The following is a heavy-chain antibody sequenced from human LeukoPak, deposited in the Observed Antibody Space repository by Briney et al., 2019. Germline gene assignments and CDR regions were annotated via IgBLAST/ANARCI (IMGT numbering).Heavy chain of an antibody. CDR2: ISGSGGST. CDR3: AKARTVWLFFDY. CDR1: GFTFSSYG. V-gene: IGHV3-23*01. J-gene: IGHJ4*02. D-gene: IGHD3-22*01. Sequence: PGGSLRLSCAASGFTFSSYGMSWVRQAPGKGLEWVSAISGSGGSTYYADSVKGRFTISRDNSKNTLYLQMNSLRAEDTAVYYCAKARTVWLFFDYWGQGTLVTVSS.